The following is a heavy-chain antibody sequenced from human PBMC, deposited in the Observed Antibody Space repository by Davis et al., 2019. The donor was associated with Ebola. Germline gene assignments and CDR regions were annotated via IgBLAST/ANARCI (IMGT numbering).Heavy chain of an antibody. CDR2: VKQDGSDT. CDR1: RFTFSDSW. V-gene: IGHV3-7*01. Sequence: GESLKISCAASRFTFSDSWMHWVRQVPGKGLEWVANVKQDGSDTYYVDSVKGRFIISRDNTKNSIYLEMNDLRVDDTAVYYCARDLKPASAGGVPSDQFDYWGQGTLVTIST. CDR3: ARDLKPASAGGVPSDQFDY. J-gene: IGHJ4*02. D-gene: IGHD2-8*02.